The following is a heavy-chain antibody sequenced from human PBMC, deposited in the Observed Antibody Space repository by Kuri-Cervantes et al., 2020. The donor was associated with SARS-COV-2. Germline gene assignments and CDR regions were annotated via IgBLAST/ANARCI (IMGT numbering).Heavy chain of an antibody. V-gene: IGHV3-30*18. D-gene: IGHD6-19*01. CDR1: GFTFSSYG. Sequence: SLKISCAASGFTFSSYGMHWVRQSPGKGLEWVAVISYDGSNKYYADSVKGRFTISRDNSKNTLYLQMNSLRAEDTAVYYCAKVAEEDSSGWYPDYYYGMDVWGQGTTVTVSS. CDR2: ISYDGSNK. J-gene: IGHJ6*02. CDR3: AKVAEEDSSGWYPDYYYGMDV.